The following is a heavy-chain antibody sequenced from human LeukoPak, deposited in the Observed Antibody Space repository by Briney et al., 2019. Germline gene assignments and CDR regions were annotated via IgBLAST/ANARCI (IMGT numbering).Heavy chain of an antibody. CDR2: ISYDGSDK. CDR3: ARDSFGGQSSGSYFDY. J-gene: IGHJ4*02. D-gene: IGHD3-10*01. Sequence: GRSLRLSCAASGFTFSSYGMHWVRQAPGKGLDWVAVISYDGSDKYYADSVKGGFTISRDNSKNPLQLQMNTVRSEYPAVCDGARDSFGGQSSGSYFDYWGQGTLVTVSS. V-gene: IGHV3-30*03. CDR1: GFTFSSYG.